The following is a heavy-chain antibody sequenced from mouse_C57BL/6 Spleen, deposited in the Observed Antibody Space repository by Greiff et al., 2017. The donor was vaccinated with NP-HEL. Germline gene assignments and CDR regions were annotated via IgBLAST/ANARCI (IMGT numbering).Heavy chain of an antibody. CDR2: IHPNSGST. Sequence: QVQLQQSGAELVKPGASVKLSCKASGYTFTSYWMHWVKQRPGQGLEWIGMIHPNSGSTNYNEKFKSKATLTVDKSSSTAYMQLSSLTSEDSAVYYCARRLGDYFDYWGQGTTLTVSS. CDR1: GYTFTSYW. J-gene: IGHJ2*01. D-gene: IGHD4-1*01. CDR3: ARRLGDYFDY. V-gene: IGHV1-64*01.